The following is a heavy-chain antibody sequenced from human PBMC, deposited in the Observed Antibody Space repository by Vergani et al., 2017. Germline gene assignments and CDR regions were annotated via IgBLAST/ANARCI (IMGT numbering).Heavy chain of an antibody. V-gene: IGHV3-33*01. J-gene: IGHJ2*01. CDR3: VRLPRGPWNFDL. Sequence: QVQLVETGGGVVQPGGSLRLYCATSGFSFNTYGAHWVRQAPGKGLEWVAFIGYDGRIKYNVDSVKGRFTISRDNTKNSLSLQMSGLRVEETAVYYCVRLPRGPWNFDLWGGGTLITVSS. CDR2: IGYDGRIK. CDR1: GFSFNTYG.